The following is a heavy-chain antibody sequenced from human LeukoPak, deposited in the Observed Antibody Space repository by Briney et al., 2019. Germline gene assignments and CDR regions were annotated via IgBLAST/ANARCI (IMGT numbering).Heavy chain of an antibody. CDR1: GFTLSSYA. V-gene: IGHV3-23*01. Sequence: PGGSLRLSCAASGFTLSSYAMSWVRQAPGKGLEWVSAISGSGGSTYYADSVKGRFTIARDNAKKSLFLQMNSLRAEDTAVYYCARRVPSQVITDYFDYWGQGTLVTVSS. CDR2: ISGSGGST. J-gene: IGHJ4*02. D-gene: IGHD3-16*01. CDR3: ARRVPSQVITDYFDY.